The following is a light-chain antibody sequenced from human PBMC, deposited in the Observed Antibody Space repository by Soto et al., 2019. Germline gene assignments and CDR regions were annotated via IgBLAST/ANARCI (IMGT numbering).Light chain of an antibody. CDR1: SSDIGGYNF. Sequence: QSALTQPASVSGSPGQSITISCTGTSSDIGGYNFVSWYQHHPGRAPKLMIYEVSNRPSGVSNRFSGSKSGDTASLTISGLQAEDEADYYCTSYRTTTPLLHVFGTGTKLTVL. J-gene: IGLJ1*01. V-gene: IGLV2-14*01. CDR2: EVS. CDR3: TSYRTTTPLLHV.